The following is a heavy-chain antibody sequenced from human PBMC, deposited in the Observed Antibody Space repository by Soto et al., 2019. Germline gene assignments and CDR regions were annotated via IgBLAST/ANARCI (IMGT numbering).Heavy chain of an antibody. D-gene: IGHD1-1*01. V-gene: IGHV4-4*02. CDR1: GGSLTTPVW. CDR2: VFHSGSA. J-gene: IGHJ4*02. CDR3: ARKAWTRLDY. Sequence: QLQLHESGPGLVKPSGTLSLTCGLSGGSLTTPVWWTWVRLRPGKGLAWIGEVFHSGSANYNPSLQSRVTISVDKSTNQFSLRLSSVTAADTAVYYCARKAWTRLDYWGQGALVTVSS.